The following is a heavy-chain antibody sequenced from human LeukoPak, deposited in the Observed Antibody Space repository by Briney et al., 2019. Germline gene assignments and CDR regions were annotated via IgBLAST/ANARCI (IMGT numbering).Heavy chain of an antibody. V-gene: IGHV3-7*03. Sequence: GGSLRLSCAASGFTFSRYWMTWVRQAPGKGLEWAASINEDGSGKHYVDSVKGRFTISRDNAQKSVHLEMNSLRAEDTAVYYCARALTSTEGYWGQGTLVTVSS. CDR1: GFTFSRYW. CDR2: INEDGSGK. J-gene: IGHJ4*02. CDR3: ARALTSTEGY.